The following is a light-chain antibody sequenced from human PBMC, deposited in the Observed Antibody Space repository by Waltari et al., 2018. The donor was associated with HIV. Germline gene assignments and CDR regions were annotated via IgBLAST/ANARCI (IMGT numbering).Light chain of an antibody. CDR3: QHRSNRPL. CDR2: DAS. Sequence: EIVLTQSPATLSLSPGERATLSCRASHSVSNYLAWYQQKPGQAPRLLIFDASNRAAGIAARFSGSGSGTDFTLTISSLEPEDFAVYYCQHRSNRPLFGQGTRLEIK. J-gene: IGKJ5*01. V-gene: IGKV3-11*01. CDR1: HSVSNY.